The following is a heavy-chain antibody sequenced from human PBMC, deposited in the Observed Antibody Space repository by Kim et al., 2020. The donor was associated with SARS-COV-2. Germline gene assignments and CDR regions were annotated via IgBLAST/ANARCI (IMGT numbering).Heavy chain of an antibody. CDR3: AKDGYQLLYYMDV. CDR2: ISYDGSNK. CDR1: GFTFSSYG. Sequence: GGSLRLSCAASGFTFSSYGMHWVRQAPGKGLEWVAVISYDGSNKYYADSVKGRFTISRDNSKNTLYLQMNSLRAEDTAVYYCAKDGYQLLYYMDVWGKGTTVTVSS. V-gene: IGHV3-30*18. J-gene: IGHJ6*03. D-gene: IGHD2-2*01.